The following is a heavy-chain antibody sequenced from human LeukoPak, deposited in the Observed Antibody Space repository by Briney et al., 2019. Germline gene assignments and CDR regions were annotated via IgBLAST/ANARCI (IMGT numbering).Heavy chain of an antibody. CDR2: INPSGGST. D-gene: IGHD1-26*01. CDR3: ARESGSYSYAFDI. J-gene: IGHJ3*02. V-gene: IGHV1-46*01. Sequence: ASVKVSCKASGYTFTSYYMHWVRQAPGQGLEWMGIINPSGGSTSYAQKLQGRVTMTTDTSTSTAYMELRSLRSDDTAVYYCARESGSYSYAFDIWGQGTMVTVSS. CDR1: GYTFTSYY.